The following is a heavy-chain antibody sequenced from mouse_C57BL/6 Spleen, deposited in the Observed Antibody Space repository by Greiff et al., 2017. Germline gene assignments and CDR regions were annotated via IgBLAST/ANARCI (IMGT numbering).Heavy chain of an antibody. Sequence: QVQLQHPGAELVKPGASVKMSCKASGYTFTSYWITWVKQRPGQGLEWIGDIYPGSGSTNYNEKFKSKATLTVDTSSSTAYMQLSSLTSEDSAVYYCARCYGYYNWFAYWGQGTLVTVSA. CDR2: IYPGSGST. D-gene: IGHD2-3*01. CDR1: GYTFTSYW. V-gene: IGHV1-55*01. CDR3: ARCYGYYNWFAY. J-gene: IGHJ3*01.